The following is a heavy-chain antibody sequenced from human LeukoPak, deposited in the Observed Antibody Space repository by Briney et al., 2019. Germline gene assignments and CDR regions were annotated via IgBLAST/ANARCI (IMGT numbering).Heavy chain of an antibody. CDR3: ARAYKYGDS. CDR2: IYSTGTT. CDR1: GCTSSGHY. V-gene: IGHV4-4*07. J-gene: IGHJ4*02. D-gene: IGHD5-18*01. Sequence: SETLSLTCNVSGCTSSGHYGTRHRQPAGKGLEWIGRIYSTGTTTYNPSLKSRLTMSVDTSKNQIFLNLDSVTAADTAVYVCARAYKYGDSWGQGTLVTVSS.